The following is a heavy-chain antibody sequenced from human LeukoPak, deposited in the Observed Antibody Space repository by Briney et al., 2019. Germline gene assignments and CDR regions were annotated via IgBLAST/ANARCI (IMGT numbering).Heavy chain of an antibody. V-gene: IGHV4-34*01. CDR2: INHSGST. J-gene: IGHJ4*02. CDR3: ARRRGYSYGFGY. CDR1: GGSFSGYY. D-gene: IGHD5-18*01. Sequence: SETLSLICAVSGGSFSGYYWSWLRQPPGKGLEWIGEINHSGSTNYNPSLKSRVTISVHTSKNQFSLKLSSVTAVDTAVYYCARRRGYSYGFGYWGQGTLVTVSS.